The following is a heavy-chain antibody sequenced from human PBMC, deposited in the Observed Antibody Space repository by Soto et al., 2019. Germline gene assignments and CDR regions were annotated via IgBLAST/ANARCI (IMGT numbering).Heavy chain of an antibody. V-gene: IGHV3-64D*08. CDR3: VNAGYCSSTSCFYYGMDV. Sequence: GGSLRLSCSASGFTFSSYAMHWVRQAPGKGLEYVSAISSNGGSTYYADSVKGRFTISRDNSKNTLYLQMSSLRAEDTAVYYCVNAGYCSSTSCFYYGMDVWGQGTTVTVSS. CDR1: GFTFSSYA. J-gene: IGHJ6*02. D-gene: IGHD2-2*01. CDR2: ISSNGGST.